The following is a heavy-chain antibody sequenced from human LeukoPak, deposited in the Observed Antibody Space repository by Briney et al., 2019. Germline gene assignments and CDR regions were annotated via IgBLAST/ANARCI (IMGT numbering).Heavy chain of an antibody. CDR2: INPNSGGT. V-gene: IGHV1-2*02. J-gene: IGHJ4*02. D-gene: IGHD2-2*01. Sequence: GASVKVSCKASGYTFTGYYMHWVRQAPGQGLEWMGCINPNSGGTKYAQKFQGGVTLTRDTSISTAYMELSRLRSDDTAVYYCARDSILPCGGSTSCYEFVYWGQGTLVTVSS. CDR1: GYTFTGYY. CDR3: ARDSILPCGGSTSCYEFVY.